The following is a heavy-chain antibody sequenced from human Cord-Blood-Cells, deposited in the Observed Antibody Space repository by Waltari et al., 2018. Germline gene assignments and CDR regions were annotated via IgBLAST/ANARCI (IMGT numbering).Heavy chain of an antibody. Sequence: QVQLVQSGAEVKKPGASVKVSCKASGYTFTGYYMHWVRQVPGQGLEWMGWINPNSGGTNYAQKFQGRVTMTRDTSISTAYMELSRLRSDDTAVYYCARGLGELLELGYYYYGMDVWGQGTTVTVSS. CDR1: GYTFTGYY. CDR2: INPNSGGT. J-gene: IGHJ6*02. D-gene: IGHD3-10*01. V-gene: IGHV1-2*02. CDR3: ARGLGELLELGYYYYGMDV.